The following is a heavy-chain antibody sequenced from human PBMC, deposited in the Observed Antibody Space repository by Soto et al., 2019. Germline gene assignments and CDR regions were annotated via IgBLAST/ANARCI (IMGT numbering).Heavy chain of an antibody. D-gene: IGHD3-10*01. J-gene: IGHJ6*02. V-gene: IGHV1-69*06. CDR3: ARDVYYYGSGSYYVGGMDV. CDR2: IIPIFGTA. CDR1: GGTFSSYA. Sequence: QVQLVQSGAEVKKPGSSVKVSCKASGGTFSSYAISWVRQAPGQGLEWMGGIIPIFGTANYAQKFQGRVTITADKSTSTAYMELSSLRSEDTAVYYCARDVYYYGSGSYYVGGMDVWGQGTTVTVSS.